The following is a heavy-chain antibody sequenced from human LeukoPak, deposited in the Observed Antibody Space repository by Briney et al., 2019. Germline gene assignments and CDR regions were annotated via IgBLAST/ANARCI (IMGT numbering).Heavy chain of an antibody. V-gene: IGHV4-34*01. J-gene: IGHJ4*03. CDR1: GGSFSRYY. CDR3: ARGATISETGYFDF. Sequence: SETLSLTCAVYGGSFSRYYWSWIRQSPGKGLECIAEIDHRGDTNYNPSVKSRVTISVDTSKNQFSLKVRSLSAADTAVYYCARGATISETGYFDFWGQGTLVTVSS. D-gene: IGHD5-24*01. CDR2: IDHRGDT.